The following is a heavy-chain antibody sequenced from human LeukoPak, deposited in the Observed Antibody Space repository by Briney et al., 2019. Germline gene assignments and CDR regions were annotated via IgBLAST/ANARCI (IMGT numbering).Heavy chain of an antibody. CDR3: ATARSIAVAGTLSY. D-gene: IGHD6-19*01. Sequence: GASVKVSCKVSGYTLTELSMHWVRQAPGKGLEWMGGFDPEDGETIYAQKFQGRVTMTEDTSTDAAYMELSSLRSEDTAVYYCATARSIAVAGTLSYWGQGTLVTVSS. V-gene: IGHV1-24*01. CDR1: GYTLTELS. CDR2: FDPEDGET. J-gene: IGHJ4*02.